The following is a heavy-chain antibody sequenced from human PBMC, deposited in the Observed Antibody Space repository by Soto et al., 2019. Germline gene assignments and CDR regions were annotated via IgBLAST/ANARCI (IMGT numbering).Heavy chain of an antibody. Sequence: PGGSLRLSCEASRFSISSSWMNWVRQAPGKGLEWVANIKQDGSEQNFVDSVKGRFTISRDNAKNSLYLQMNSLRTEDSAVYYCARAQNSAYSYFEIWGQGT. CDR3: ARAQNSAYSYFEI. CDR2: IKQDGSEQ. CDR1: RFSISSSW. J-gene: IGHJ4*02. D-gene: IGHD4-4*01. V-gene: IGHV3-7*01.